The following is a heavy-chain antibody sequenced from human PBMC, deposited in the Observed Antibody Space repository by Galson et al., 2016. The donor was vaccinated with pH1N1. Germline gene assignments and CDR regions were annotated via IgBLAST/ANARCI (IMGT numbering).Heavy chain of an antibody. CDR2: IGSSGNV. V-gene: IGHV3-11*01. D-gene: IGHD6-13*01. CDR1: GFTLSDYY. CDR3: AREWGIGAAGPLDS. J-gene: IGHJ4*02. Sequence: RLSCAASGFTLSDYYMNWIRETPERGLEWLSSIGSSGNVAYADSVKGRFTISRDNAQNSLLLQMDSLRVDDTALYYCAREWGIGAAGPLDSWGQGALVIVSS.